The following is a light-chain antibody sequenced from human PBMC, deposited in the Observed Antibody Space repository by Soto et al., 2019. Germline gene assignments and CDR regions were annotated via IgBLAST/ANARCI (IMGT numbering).Light chain of an antibody. Sequence: EIVLTQSPDTLSLSPGERATLSCRASQTVSSSYLAWYQQKPGQAPRLLIYGVSSRATGIPDRFSGSGSGTDFTLTISRLEPEDFAVYYCQQYGSSPRTFGQGPKVEIK. V-gene: IGKV3-20*01. CDR1: QTVSSSY. CDR3: QQYGSSPRT. CDR2: GVS. J-gene: IGKJ1*01.